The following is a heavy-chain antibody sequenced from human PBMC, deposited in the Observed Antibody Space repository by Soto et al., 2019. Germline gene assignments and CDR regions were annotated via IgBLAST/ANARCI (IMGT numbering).Heavy chain of an antibody. J-gene: IGHJ4*02. CDR1: GYTFTSYY. CDR3: ARAPKVSGSSQTRPDF. Sequence: ASVKVSCKASGYTFTSYYMHWVRQAPGQGLEWMGIINPSGGSTSYAQKFQGRVSISIDTSKKQFSLNLASVSAADTAVYYCARAPKVSGSSQTRPDFWGQGTLVTVSS. CDR2: INPSGGST. V-gene: IGHV1-46*01. D-gene: IGHD6-6*01.